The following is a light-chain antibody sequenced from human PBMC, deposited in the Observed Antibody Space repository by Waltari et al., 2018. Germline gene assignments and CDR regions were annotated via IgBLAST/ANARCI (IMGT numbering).Light chain of an antibody. V-gene: IGKV3-15*01. CDR3: QQYNVWPPIT. CDR2: RAS. CDR1: QNIYTN. J-gene: IGKJ5*01. Sequence: EVVMTQSPATQSVSPGERATLSCRASQNIYTNLAWYQQSPGQPPRLLIYRASARASGVPARFSGSGSGTEFTLTISNLQSEDSAVYYCQQYNVWPPITFGQGTRLEFK.